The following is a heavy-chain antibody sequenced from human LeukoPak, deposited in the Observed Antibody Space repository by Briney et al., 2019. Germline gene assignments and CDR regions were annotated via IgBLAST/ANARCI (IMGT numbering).Heavy chain of an antibody. Sequence: SETLSLTCAVYGGSFSGYYCSWIRQPPGKGLEWIGEINHSGSTNYNPSLKSRVTISVDTSKNQFSLQLNSVTPEDTAVYYCARGWLQSGFGYWGQGTLVTVSS. V-gene: IGHV4-34*01. CDR2: INHSGST. J-gene: IGHJ4*02. D-gene: IGHD5-24*01. CDR3: ARGWLQSGFGY. CDR1: GGSFSGYY.